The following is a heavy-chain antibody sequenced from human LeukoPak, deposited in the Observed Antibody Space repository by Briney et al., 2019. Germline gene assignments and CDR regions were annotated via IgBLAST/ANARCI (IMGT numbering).Heavy chain of an antibody. CDR2: FTRNDETT. D-gene: IGHD6-13*01. Sequence: GGSLRLSCAASGFTFSNSAMSWVRQAPGKGLEWVSGFTRNDETTSYADSVKGRFTISRDNSRDTLYLQMNSLTAEDTAVYYCAKVATPGIAAAGPSSYWYFDLWGRGTLVTVSS. V-gene: IGHV3-23*01. CDR1: GFTFSNSA. J-gene: IGHJ2*01. CDR3: AKVATPGIAAAGPSSYWYFDL.